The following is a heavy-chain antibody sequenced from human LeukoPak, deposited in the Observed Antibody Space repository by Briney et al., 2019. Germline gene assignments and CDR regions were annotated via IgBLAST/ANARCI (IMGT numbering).Heavy chain of an antibody. J-gene: IGHJ6*03. CDR3: ARAYYYDSSGYEYYYYYMDV. CDR2: INHSGST. V-gene: IGHV4-34*01. D-gene: IGHD3-22*01. Sequence: SETLSLTCAVYGGSFSGYYWSWIRQPPGKGLEWIGEINHSGSTNYNPSLKSRVTISVDTSKNQFSLKLSSLTAADTAVYFCARAYYYDSSGYEYYYYYMDVWGEGTTVTVSS. CDR1: GGSFSGYY.